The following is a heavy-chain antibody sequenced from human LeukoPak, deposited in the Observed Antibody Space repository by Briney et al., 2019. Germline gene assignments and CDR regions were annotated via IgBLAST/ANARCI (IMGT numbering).Heavy chain of an antibody. CDR1: GYTFTGYY. D-gene: IGHD1-26*01. V-gene: IGHV1-2*02. Sequence: ASVKVSCKASGYTFTGYYMHWVRQAPGQGLEWMGWINPNSGGTNYAQRFQGRVTMTRDTSISTAYMELSRLRSDDTAVYYCARDSRGSSRAFDYWGQGTLVTVSS. J-gene: IGHJ4*02. CDR3: ARDSRGSSRAFDY. CDR2: INPNSGGT.